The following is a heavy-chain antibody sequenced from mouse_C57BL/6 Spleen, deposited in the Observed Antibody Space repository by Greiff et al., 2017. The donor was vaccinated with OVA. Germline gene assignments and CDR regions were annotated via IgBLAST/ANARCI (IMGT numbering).Heavy chain of an antibody. D-gene: IGHD4-1*02. Sequence: QVQLKESGPGLVAPSQSLSITCTVSGFSLTSYGVHWVRQPPGKGLEWMVVIWSDGSTTYNSALKSRQSISKENSKSQVFLKMNSLQTDDTAMYYCARHQLARYYYAMDYWGQGTSVTVSS. CDR2: IWSDGST. J-gene: IGHJ4*01. CDR3: ARHQLARYYYAMDY. CDR1: GFSLTSYG. V-gene: IGHV2-6-1*01.